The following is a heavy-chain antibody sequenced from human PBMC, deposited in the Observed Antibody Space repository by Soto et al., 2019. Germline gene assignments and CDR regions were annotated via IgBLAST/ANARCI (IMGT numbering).Heavy chain of an antibody. D-gene: IGHD2-15*01. CDR1: GGSISSSSYY. CDR3: ARHGYCSGGSCYHWYFDL. J-gene: IGHJ2*01. Sequence: QLQLQESGPGLVKPSETLSLTCTVSGGSISSSSYYWGWIRQPPGKGLEWIGSIYYSGSTYYNPSLKSRVTISVDTSKNQFSLKLSSVTAADTAVYYCARHGYCSGGSCYHWYFDLWGRGTLVTVSS. CDR2: IYYSGST. V-gene: IGHV4-39*01.